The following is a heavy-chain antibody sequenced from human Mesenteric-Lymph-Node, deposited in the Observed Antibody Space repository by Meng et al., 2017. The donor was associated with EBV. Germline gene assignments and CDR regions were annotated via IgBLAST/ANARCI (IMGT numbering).Heavy chain of an antibody. Sequence: QVQLVKSGSELKKPGASVKVSCKASAYTYTSYAINWVRQAPGQGLEWIGWINTKTGKPAYAQGFTGRFVFSLDTSVSTAYLQISTLKAEDTAVYFCARGVGSYSDYWGQGTLVTVSS. CDR2: INTKTGKP. CDR1: AYTYTSYA. J-gene: IGHJ4*02. CDR3: ARGVGSYSDY. D-gene: IGHD1-26*01. V-gene: IGHV7-4-1*02.